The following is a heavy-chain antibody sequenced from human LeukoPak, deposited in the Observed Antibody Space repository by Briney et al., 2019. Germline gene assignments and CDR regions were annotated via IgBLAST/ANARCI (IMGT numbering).Heavy chain of an antibody. CDR3: ARRNDFDI. CDR2: IYYSGST. CDR1: GXSISGSH. J-gene: IGHJ3*02. Sequence: PSETLSLTWTVSGXSISGSHRNWIRQPPGKGLEWIGYIYYSGSTDSNPSLKSRVTISVDTSKNQFTLKLTSVTAADTAMYYCARRNDFDIWGPGTMVTVSS. V-gene: IGHV4-59*08.